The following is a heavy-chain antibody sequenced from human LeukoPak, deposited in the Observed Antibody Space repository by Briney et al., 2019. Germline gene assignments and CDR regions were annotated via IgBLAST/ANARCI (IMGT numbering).Heavy chain of an antibody. Sequence: GGSLRLSCAASGFTFSSYAMNWVRQAPGKGLEWVSTISGSGGGPYYADSVKGRFTISRDNSKNTLSLQMNSLRAEDTAVYYCAKGGSSAYYYARGFDYWDQGTLVTVSS. V-gene: IGHV3-23*01. J-gene: IGHJ4*02. CDR1: GFTFSSYA. CDR2: ISGSGGGP. CDR3: AKGGSSAYYYARGFDY. D-gene: IGHD3-22*01.